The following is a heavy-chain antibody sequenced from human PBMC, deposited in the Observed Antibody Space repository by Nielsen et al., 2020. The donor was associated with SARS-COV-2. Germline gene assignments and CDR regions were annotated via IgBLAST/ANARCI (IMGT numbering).Heavy chain of an antibody. V-gene: IGHV3-7*01. D-gene: IGHD2-2*01. Sequence: GGSLRLSCAASGFTFSSYWMSWVRQAPGKGLEWVANIKQDGSEKYYVDSVKGRFTISRDNAKNSLYLQMNSLRAEDTAVYYCARDPRYCSSTSCYFYYYYYMDVWGKGTTVTVSS. J-gene: IGHJ6*03. CDR2: IKQDGSEK. CDR1: GFTFSSYW. CDR3: ARDPRYCSSTSCYFYYYYYMDV.